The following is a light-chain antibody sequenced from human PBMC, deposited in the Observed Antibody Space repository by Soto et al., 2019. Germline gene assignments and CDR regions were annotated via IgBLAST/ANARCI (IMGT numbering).Light chain of an antibody. CDR1: SSDVGGYDH. J-gene: IGLJ2*01. Sequence: QSVLTQPASVSGSPGQSITISCSGTSSDVGGYDHVSWYQHHPGEAPKLMIYEVSYRPSGVSTRFSGSKSGNTASLTISGLQAEDEADHYCSSYTSSSTGGLFGGGTKLTVL. CDR3: SSYTSSSTGGL. V-gene: IGLV2-14*01. CDR2: EVS.